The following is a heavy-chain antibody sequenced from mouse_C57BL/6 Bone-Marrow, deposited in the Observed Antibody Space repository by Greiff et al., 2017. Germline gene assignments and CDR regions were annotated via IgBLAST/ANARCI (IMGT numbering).Heavy chain of an antibody. Sequence: EAGGVDFSRYWMCWVRRAPGQGLEWIGEIIPDSRTINYEPSLKDKFIISRDNAKNTLYLQMSKVRSEDTALYYCAREATVVEDGARGYWGQGTSVTVSS. CDR3: AREATVVEDGARGY. CDR2: IIPDSRTI. CDR1: GVDFSRYW. D-gene: IGHD1-1*01. J-gene: IGHJ4*01. V-gene: IGHV4-1*01.